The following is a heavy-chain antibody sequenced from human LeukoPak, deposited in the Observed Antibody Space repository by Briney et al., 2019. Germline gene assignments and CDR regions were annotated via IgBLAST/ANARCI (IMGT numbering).Heavy chain of an antibody. Sequence: PGGSLRLSCAASGFTFSSYSMTWVRQTPGKGLEWVSGISDSGDSTYYADSVKGRFTISRDNSRNTLYLEMNSLRAEDTDVYYCTXWXGXGNDWGQGTLVTVSS. CDR2: ISDSGDST. CDR3: TXWXGXGND. D-gene: IGHD3-10*01. J-gene: IGHJ4*02. CDR1: GFTFSSYS. V-gene: IGHV3-23*01.